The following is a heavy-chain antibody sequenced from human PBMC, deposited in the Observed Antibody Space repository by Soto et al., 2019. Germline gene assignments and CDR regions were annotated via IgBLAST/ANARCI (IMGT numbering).Heavy chain of an antibody. V-gene: IGHV4-34*01. CDR2: INHSGST. CDR1: GGSFSGYY. D-gene: IGHD1-7*01. CDR3: ACARYNWNYGYYYYYGMDV. Sequence: KPSETLSLTCAVYGGSFSGYYWSWIRQPPGKGLEWIGEINHSGSTNYNPSLKSRVTISVDTSKNQFSLKLSSVTAADTAVYYCACARYNWNYGYYYYYGMDVWGQGTTVTVSS. J-gene: IGHJ6*02.